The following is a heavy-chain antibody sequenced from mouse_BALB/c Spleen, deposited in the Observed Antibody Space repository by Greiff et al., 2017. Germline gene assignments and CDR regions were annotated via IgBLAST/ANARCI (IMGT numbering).Heavy chain of an antibody. J-gene: IGHJ2*01. V-gene: IGHV6-6*02. CDR2: IRLKSNNYAT. Sequence: EVQLQQSGGGLVQPGGSMKLSCVASGFTFSNYWMNWVRQSPEKGLEWVAEIRLKSNNYATHYAESVKGRFTISRDDSKSSVYLQMNNLRAEDTGIYYCTRRITTRYFDYWGQGTTLTVSS. CDR3: TRRITTRYFDY. D-gene: IGHD2-4*01. CDR1: GFTFSNYW.